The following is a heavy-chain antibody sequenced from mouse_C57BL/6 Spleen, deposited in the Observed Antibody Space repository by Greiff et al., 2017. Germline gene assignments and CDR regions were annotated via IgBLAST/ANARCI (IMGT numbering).Heavy chain of an antibody. CDR1: GYTFTSYW. D-gene: IGHD2-1*01. CDR2: INPSSGYT. J-gene: IGHJ4*01. V-gene: IGHV1-7*01. Sequence: VQLQQSGAELAKPGASVKLSCKASGYTFTSYWMHWVKQRPGQGLEWIGYINPSSGYTKYNQKFKDKATLTADKSSSTAYMQLSSLTYEDSAVYYCATMDYGNSYAMDYWGQGTSVTVSS. CDR3: ATMDYGNSYAMDY.